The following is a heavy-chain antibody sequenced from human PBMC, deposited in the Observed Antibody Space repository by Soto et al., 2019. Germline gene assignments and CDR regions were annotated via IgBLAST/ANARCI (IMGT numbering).Heavy chain of an antibody. D-gene: IGHD3-10*01. CDR3: AHKAVPYFYASGRSDWFDP. CDR2: VYWDDDK. V-gene: IGHV2-5*02. Sequence: QITLKESGPTLVKPTQTLTLTCTFSGFSLRTSGVGVGWIRQPPGKALEWLALVYWDDDKRYNPSLKSRLTISKDTSKNQVVLTMTNMDPMDTGTYYCAHKAVPYFYASGRSDWFDPWGQGTLVTVSS. CDR1: GFSLRTSGVG. J-gene: IGHJ5*02.